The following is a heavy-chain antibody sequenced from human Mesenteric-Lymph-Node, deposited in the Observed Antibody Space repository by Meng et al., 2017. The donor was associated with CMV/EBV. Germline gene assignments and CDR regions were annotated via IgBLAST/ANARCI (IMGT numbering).Heavy chain of an antibody. J-gene: IGHJ6*02. CDR3: ASEYDNSSGVLYGMDV. CDR2: ISYDGSEK. D-gene: IGHD3-22*01. CDR1: GFTFSNYA. V-gene: IGHV3-30*04. Sequence: GGSLRLSCAASGFTFSNYAMHWVRQAPGKGLEWVAVISYDGSEKYFADSVKGRLTISRDNSKNTLYLQMNSLRAEDTAVYYCASEYDNSSGVLYGMDVWGQGTTVTVSS.